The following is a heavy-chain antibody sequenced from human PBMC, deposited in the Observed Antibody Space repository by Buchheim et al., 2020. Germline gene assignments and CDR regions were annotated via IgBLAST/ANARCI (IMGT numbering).Heavy chain of an antibody. CDR1: GYTFSTSS. V-gene: IGHV1-46*01. CDR3: ARDYYEVPEF. CDR2: INPSGGRQ. J-gene: IGHJ4*02. Sequence: QVQLVQSGPELKKPGASVKVSCKASGYTFSTSSMHWVRQAPGQGLEWMGIINPSGGRQTYEQTFQGRVTMTTDTSTNTVYMELISLTSEDTAFYYCARDYYEVPEFWGQGTL. D-gene: IGHD3-22*01.